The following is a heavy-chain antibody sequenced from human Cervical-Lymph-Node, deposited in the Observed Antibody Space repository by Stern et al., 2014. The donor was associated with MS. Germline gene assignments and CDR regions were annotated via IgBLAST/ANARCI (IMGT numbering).Heavy chain of an antibody. Sequence: VQLVESGGGLVKPGGSPRLSCAASGFTFSSYSMNWVRQAPGKGLEWVSSSSSSSSYIYYADSVKGRFTISRDNAKNSLYLQMNSLRAEDTAVYYCARDSSSWYAIDYWGQGTLVTVSS. CDR1: GFTFSSYS. CDR2: SSSSSSYI. CDR3: ARDSSSWYAIDY. V-gene: IGHV3-21*01. J-gene: IGHJ4*02. D-gene: IGHD6-13*01.